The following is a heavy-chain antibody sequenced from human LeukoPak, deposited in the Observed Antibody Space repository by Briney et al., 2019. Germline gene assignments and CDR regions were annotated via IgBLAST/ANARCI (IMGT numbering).Heavy chain of an antibody. J-gene: IGHJ6*03. CDR2: IYASGST. CDR1: GGSISTGNHY. CDR3: ARDRRYASSNYYYYYMDV. V-gene: IGHV4-61*02. D-gene: IGHD3-16*01. Sequence: SETLSLTCTVSGGSISTGNHYWSWIRQPAGKGLEWIGRIYASGSTNYNPSLMSRVTMSVDTCKNQFSLRLSSVTAADTAVYYCARDRRYASSNYYYYYMDVWGKGTTVTVSS.